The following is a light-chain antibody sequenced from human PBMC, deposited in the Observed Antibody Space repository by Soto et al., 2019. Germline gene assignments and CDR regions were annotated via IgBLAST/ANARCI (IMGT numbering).Light chain of an antibody. CDR1: KSVGSY. Sequence: EVVLTQSPAPLSLSPGERATLSCRASKSVGSYLAWYQHKPGQPPRLLIYDASNRATGIPARFSGSGSGTDFTLTISSLEPEDFAVYYCQQRSNWPPTWTFGQGTKVEIK. J-gene: IGKJ1*01. CDR2: DAS. CDR3: QQRSNWPPTWT. V-gene: IGKV3-11*01.